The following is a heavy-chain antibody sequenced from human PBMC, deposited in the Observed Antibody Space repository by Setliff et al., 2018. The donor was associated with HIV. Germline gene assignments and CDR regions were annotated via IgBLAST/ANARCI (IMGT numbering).Heavy chain of an antibody. CDR2: IIPIFGTA. Sequence: ASVKVSCKASGGTFSSYAISWVRQAPGQGLEWMGGIIPIFGTANYAQKFQGRVTMTTDTSTSTAYMDLSSLRSDDTAIYFCARGALLAVFDFDHWGHGTLVTVSS. D-gene: IGHD3-10*01. CDR3: ARGALLAVFDFDH. V-gene: IGHV1-69*05. J-gene: IGHJ4*01. CDR1: GGTFSSYA.